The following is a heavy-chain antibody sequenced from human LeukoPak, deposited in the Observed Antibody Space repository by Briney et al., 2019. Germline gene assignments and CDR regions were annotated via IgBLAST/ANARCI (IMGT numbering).Heavy chain of an antibody. CDR1: GYTFTDYY. D-gene: IGHD2-15*01. V-gene: IGHV1-2*02. CDR2: INPNSGGT. CDR3: GRGNYCSGVTCYGDFDY. J-gene: IGHJ4*02. Sequence: ASVTVSCKASGYTFTDYYMYWVRQAPGQGLEWMGWINPNSGGTNYAQKFQGRVTMTRDTSIRAAYMELNRLRSDDTAVFYCGRGNYCSGVTCYGDFDYWGQGTLVTVSS.